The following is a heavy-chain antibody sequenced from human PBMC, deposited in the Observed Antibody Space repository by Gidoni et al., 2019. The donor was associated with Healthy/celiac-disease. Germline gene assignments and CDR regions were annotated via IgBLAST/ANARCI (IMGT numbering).Heavy chain of an antibody. CDR3: ARAPSTLYNFDY. Sequence: TNYNPSLKSRVTMSVDTSKNQFSLKLSSVTAADTAVYYCARAPSTLYNFDYWGQGTLVTVSS. J-gene: IGHJ4*02. CDR2: T. D-gene: IGHD2-15*01. V-gene: IGHV4-4*07.